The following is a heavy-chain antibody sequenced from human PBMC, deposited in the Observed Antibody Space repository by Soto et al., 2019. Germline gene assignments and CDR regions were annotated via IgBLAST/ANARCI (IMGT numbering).Heavy chain of an antibody. CDR1: GFTFSSYW. CDR2: IKTDGSDK. Sequence: AGSLRLSCAASGFTFSSYWRSWVRHAPGKGLEWVANIKTDGSDKHYMDSVRGRFTIHRDNSKNTLYLQMDSLRAEDTAVYYCAKDTYQLRNSYYGMDVWGQGATITAS. D-gene: IGHD2-2*01. CDR3: AKDTYQLRNSYYGMDV. V-gene: IGHV3-7*01. J-gene: IGHJ6*02.